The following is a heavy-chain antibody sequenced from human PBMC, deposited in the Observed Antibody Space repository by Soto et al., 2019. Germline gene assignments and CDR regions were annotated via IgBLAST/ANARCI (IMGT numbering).Heavy chain of an antibody. V-gene: IGHV4-34*01. CDR2: INHSGST. CDR3: ARRDDDFWSGYYGYYWFDP. D-gene: IGHD3-3*01. CDR1: GGSFSGYY. J-gene: IGHJ5*02. Sequence: PSETLSLTCAVYGGSFSGYYWSWIRQPPGKGLEWIGEINHSGSTNYNPSLKSRVTISVDTSKYQFSLKLSSVTAADTAVYYCARRDDDFWSGYYGYYWFDPWGQGTLVTVSS.